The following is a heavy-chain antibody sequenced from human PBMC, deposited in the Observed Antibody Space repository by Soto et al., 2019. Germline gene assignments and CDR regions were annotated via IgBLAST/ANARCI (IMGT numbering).Heavy chain of an antibody. Sequence: GGSLRLSCAASGFTFSSYAMSWVRQAPGKGLEWVSAISGSGGSTYYADSVKGRFTISRDNSKNTLSLRMNSLTAEDTAVYFCAKRRGAGGHFDYWGQGALVTVSS. CDR3: AKRRGAGGHFDY. V-gene: IGHV3-23*01. CDR1: GFTFSSYA. CDR2: ISGSGGST. D-gene: IGHD2-15*01. J-gene: IGHJ4*02.